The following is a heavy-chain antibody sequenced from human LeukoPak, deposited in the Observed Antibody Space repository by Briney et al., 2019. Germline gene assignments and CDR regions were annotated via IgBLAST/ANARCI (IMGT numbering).Heavy chain of an antibody. CDR2: IYPGDSDT. CDR3: ARQGLGYCSGGSCYGGFDP. CDR1: GYSFTSYW. J-gene: IGHJ5*02. Sequence: GESLKISCKGSGYSFTSYWIGWVRQMPGKGLEWMGIIYPGDSDTRYSPSFQGQVTISADKSISTAYLQWSSLKASDTAMYYCARQGLGYCSGGSCYGGFDPWGQGTLVTVSS. V-gene: IGHV5-51*01. D-gene: IGHD2-15*01.